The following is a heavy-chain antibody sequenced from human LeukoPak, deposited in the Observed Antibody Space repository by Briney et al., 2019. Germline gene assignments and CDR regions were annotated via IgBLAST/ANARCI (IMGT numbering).Heavy chain of an antibody. J-gene: IGHJ4*02. CDR1: GFTFSSYS. V-gene: IGHV3-21*01. CDR2: ISSSSSYI. D-gene: IGHD3-10*01. CDR3: AREAPGGSYYNY. Sequence: GGPLRLSCAASGFTFSSYSMNWVRQAPGKGLEWVSSISSSSSYIYYADSVKGRSTISRDNAKNSLYLQMNSLRAGDTAVYYCAREAPGGSYYNYWGQGTLVTVSS.